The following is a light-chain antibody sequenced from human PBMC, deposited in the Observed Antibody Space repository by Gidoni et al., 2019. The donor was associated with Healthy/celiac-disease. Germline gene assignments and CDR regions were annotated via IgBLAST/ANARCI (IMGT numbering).Light chain of an antibody. V-gene: IGKV1-39*01. CDR1: QSISSY. Sequence: DIQMTQSPSSLSASVGDRVTITCRASQSISSYLNWYQQKPGKAPKLLIYAASSLQSGVPSRFSGSGSGTDFTLTISSLQPEDFATYYCQQSYSTPPGYTFXQXTKLEIK. J-gene: IGKJ2*01. CDR3: QQSYSTPPGYT. CDR2: AAS.